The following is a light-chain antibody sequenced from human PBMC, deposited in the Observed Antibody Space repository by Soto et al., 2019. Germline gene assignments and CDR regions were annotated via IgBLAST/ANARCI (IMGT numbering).Light chain of an antibody. Sequence: EIVLKQSPGTLSLSPGERATISCRASQSVSSSYLAWYQQKPGQGPRLLIYGASSRATGIPDRFSGSGSGTDFTLTISRLEPEDFAVYYCQQYSSSPPYTFGQGTKLEIK. CDR2: GAS. CDR1: QSVSSSY. J-gene: IGKJ2*01. V-gene: IGKV3-20*01. CDR3: QQYSSSPPYT.